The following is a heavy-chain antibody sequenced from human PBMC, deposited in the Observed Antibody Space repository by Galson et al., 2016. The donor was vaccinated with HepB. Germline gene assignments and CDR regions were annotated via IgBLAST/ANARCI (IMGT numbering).Heavy chain of an antibody. D-gene: IGHD5-12*01. CDR1: GYNFSSYW. Sequence: QSGADVTKPGESLNISCKGTGYNFSSYWIAWVRQWPGKGLEWMGIIYPSDSDTKYSPSFQGQVTISADTSIRTAYLQWSSLKASATAVYYCATPVGDSGYEFDYGGQGTPVTVSS. J-gene: IGHJ4*02. CDR2: IYPSDSDT. V-gene: IGHV5-51*01. CDR3: ATPVGDSGYEFDY.